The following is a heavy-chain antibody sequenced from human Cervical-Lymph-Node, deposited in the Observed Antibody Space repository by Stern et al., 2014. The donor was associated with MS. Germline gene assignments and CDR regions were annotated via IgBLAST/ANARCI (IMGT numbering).Heavy chain of an antibody. V-gene: IGHV7-4-1*02. D-gene: IGHD4-17*01. CDR2: INTNTGNP. J-gene: IGHJ6*02. CDR1: GYTFTSYA. CDR3: ARELNYGDLNYYYGMDV. Sequence: VQLVESGSEFKKPGASVKVSCKASGYTFTSYAMNWVRQAPGQGLEWMGWINTNTGNPTYAQGFTGRFVFSLDTSVSTAYLQISSLKAEDTAVYYCARELNYGDLNYYYGMDVWGQGTTVTVSS.